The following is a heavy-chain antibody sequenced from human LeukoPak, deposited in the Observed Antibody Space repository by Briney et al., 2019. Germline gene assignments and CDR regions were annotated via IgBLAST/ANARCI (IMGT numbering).Heavy chain of an antibody. V-gene: IGHV4-34*01. CDR2: INHSGST. Sequence: SETLSLTCAVCGGSFSGYYWSWIRQPPGKGLEWIGEINHSGSTYYNPSLNSRVTISVDKSKNQFSLKLSSVTAADTAVYYCARHVDTMIVVVITQFDYWGQGTLVTVSS. CDR1: GGSFSGYY. D-gene: IGHD3-22*01. J-gene: IGHJ4*02. CDR3: ARHVDTMIVVVITQFDY.